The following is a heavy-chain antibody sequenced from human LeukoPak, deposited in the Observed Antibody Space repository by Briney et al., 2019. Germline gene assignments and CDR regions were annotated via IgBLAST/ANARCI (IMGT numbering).Heavy chain of an antibody. D-gene: IGHD5-24*01. CDR2: IIPIFGTA. Sequence: SVKVSSKASGGTFSSYAISWVRQAPGQGLEWMGRIIPIFGTANYAQKFQGRVTITTDESTSTAYMELSSLRSEDTAVYYCARGGVVVHGYNSPHFDYWGQGTLVTVSS. CDR1: GGTFSSYA. V-gene: IGHV1-69*05. CDR3: ARGGVVVHGYNSPHFDY. J-gene: IGHJ4*02.